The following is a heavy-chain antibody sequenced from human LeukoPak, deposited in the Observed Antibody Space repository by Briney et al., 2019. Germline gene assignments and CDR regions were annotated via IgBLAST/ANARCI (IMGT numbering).Heavy chain of an antibody. J-gene: IGHJ5*02. CDR2: IWYDGSNK. D-gene: IGHD6-13*01. CDR3: ARDKFFYRLDPIVAEAGSGLDP. Sequence: PGRSLRLSCAASGFTFSSYGMHWVRQAPGKGLEWVAVIWYDGSNKYYADSVKGRFTISRDNSKNTLYLQMNSLRAEDTAVYYLARDKFFYRLDPIVAEAGSGLDPWGQGTLVTVSS. CDR1: GFTFSSYG. V-gene: IGHV3-33*01.